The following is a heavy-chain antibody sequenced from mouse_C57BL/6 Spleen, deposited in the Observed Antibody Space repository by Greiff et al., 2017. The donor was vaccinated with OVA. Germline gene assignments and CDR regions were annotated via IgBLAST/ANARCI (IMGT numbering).Heavy chain of an antibody. CDR3: ARGGLIYDGYYFDY. V-gene: IGHV5-4*01. D-gene: IGHD2-3*01. Sequence: EVQGVESGGGLVKPGGSLKLSCAASGFTFSSYAMSWVRQTPEKRLEWVATISDGGSYTYYPDNVKGRFTISRDNAKNNLYLQMSHLKSEDTAMYYCARGGLIYDGYYFDYWGQGTTLTVSS. CDR2: ISDGGSYT. J-gene: IGHJ2*01. CDR1: GFTFSSYA.